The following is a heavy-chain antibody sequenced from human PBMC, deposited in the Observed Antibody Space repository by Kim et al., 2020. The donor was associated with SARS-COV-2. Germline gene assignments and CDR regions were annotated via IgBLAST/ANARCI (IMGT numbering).Heavy chain of an antibody. V-gene: IGHV4-39*01. J-gene: IGHJ4*02. D-gene: IGHD3-22*01. Sequence: YYTPSLKSRVTISVDTSKNQFSLKLSSVTAADTAVYYCANYDSSGYWFDYWGQGTLVTVSS. CDR3: ANYDSSGYWFDY.